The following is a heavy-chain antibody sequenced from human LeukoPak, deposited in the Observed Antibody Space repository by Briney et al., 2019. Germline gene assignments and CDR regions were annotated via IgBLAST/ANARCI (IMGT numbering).Heavy chain of an antibody. Sequence: GGSLRLSCAASGFTFRNYGMNWVRQAPGKGLEWVSLMSGSGARTYYADSVKGRFTISRDNSKNTLYLQMNSLRAEDTAVYYCAKGITMVRGADYWGQGTLVTVSS. CDR2: MSGSGART. CDR3: AKGITMVRGADY. V-gene: IGHV3-23*01. J-gene: IGHJ4*02. D-gene: IGHD3-10*01. CDR1: GFTFRNYG.